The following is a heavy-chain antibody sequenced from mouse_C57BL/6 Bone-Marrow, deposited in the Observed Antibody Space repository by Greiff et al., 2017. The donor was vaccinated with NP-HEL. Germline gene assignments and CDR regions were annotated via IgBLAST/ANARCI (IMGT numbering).Heavy chain of an antibody. V-gene: IGHV14-4*01. CDR1: GFNIKDDY. CDR2: IDPENGDT. D-gene: IGHD1-1*01. Sequence: EVQLQQSGAELVRPGASVKLSCTASGFNIKDDYMHWVKQRPEQGLEWIGWIDPENGDTEYASKFQGKATITADTSSTTAYLQLSSLTAEDAAVYYCTTPTDGPRNFDVWGTGTTVTVAS. J-gene: IGHJ1*03. CDR3: TTPTDGPRNFDV.